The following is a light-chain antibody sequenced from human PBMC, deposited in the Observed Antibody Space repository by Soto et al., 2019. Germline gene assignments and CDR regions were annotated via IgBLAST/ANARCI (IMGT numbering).Light chain of an antibody. Sequence: DIVLTQSPATLSVSPVERATLSCRAIRSVRSSFLAWYQQKPGRAPSLLIYGASNRATGIPARFSGSGSGAEFTPTISSLQSEDFAVYYCQQYNNWPPITFGQGTRLEIK. CDR3: QQYNNWPPIT. CDR1: RSVRSSF. J-gene: IGKJ5*01. CDR2: GAS. V-gene: IGKV3D-15*01.